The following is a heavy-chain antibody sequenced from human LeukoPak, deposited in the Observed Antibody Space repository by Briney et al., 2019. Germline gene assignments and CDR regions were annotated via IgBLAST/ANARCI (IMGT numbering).Heavy chain of an antibody. D-gene: IGHD2-15*01. J-gene: IGHJ3*02. CDR2: TSSSSSYI. V-gene: IGHV3-21*01. CDR3: AREQADIVVVVAATGDAFDI. CDR1: GFTFSSYS. Sequence: GGSLRLSCAASGFTFSSYSMNWVRQAPGKGLEWVSSTSSSSSYIYYADSVKGRFTISRDNAKNSLYLQMNSLRAEDTAVYYCAREQADIVVVVAATGDAFDIWGQGTMVTVSS.